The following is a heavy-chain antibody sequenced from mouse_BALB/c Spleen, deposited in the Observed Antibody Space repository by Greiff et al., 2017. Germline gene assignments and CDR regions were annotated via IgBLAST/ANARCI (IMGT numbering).Heavy chain of an antibody. J-gene: IGHJ3*01. CDR3: AKSHYGSRTWFAY. CDR1: GYSITSDYA. Sequence: VQLQQSGPGLVKPSQSLSLTCTVTGYSITSDYAWNWIRQFPGNKLEWMGYISYSGSTSYNPSLKSRISITRDTSKNQFFLQLNSVTTEDTATYYCAKSHYGSRTWFAYWGQGTLVTVSA. D-gene: IGHD1-1*01. CDR2: ISYSGST. V-gene: IGHV3-2*02.